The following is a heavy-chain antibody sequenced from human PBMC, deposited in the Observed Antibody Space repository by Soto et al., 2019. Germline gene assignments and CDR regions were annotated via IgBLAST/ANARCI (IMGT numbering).Heavy chain of an antibody. CDR2: ISSSSSTI. J-gene: IGHJ6*02. CDR1: GFTFSSYS. D-gene: IGHD3-3*01. CDR3: ARDRIRFLEWSPNSHYGMDV. V-gene: IGHV3-48*02. Sequence: EVQLVESGGGLVQPGGSLRLSCAASGFTFSSYSMNWVRQAPGKGLEWVSYISSSSSTIYYADSVKGRFTISRDNAKNSLYLQMNSLRDEDTAVYYCARDRIRFLEWSPNSHYGMDVWGQGTTVTVSS.